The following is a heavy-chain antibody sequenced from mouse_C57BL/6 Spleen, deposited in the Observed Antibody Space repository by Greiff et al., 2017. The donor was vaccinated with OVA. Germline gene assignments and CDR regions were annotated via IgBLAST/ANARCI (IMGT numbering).Heavy chain of an antibody. Sequence: EVQLVESGGGLVKPGGSLKLSCAASGFTFSSYAMSWVRQTPEKRLEWVATISDGGSYTYYPDNVKGRFTISRDNAKNNLYLQMSHLKSEDTAMYYCARADYDPPWFAYWGRGTLVTVSA. CDR3: ARADYDPPWFAY. CDR1: GFTFSSYA. J-gene: IGHJ3*01. V-gene: IGHV5-4*01. CDR2: ISDGGSYT. D-gene: IGHD2-4*01.